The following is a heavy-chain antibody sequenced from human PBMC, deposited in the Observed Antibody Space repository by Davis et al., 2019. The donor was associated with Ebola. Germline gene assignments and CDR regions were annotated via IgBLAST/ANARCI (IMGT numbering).Heavy chain of an antibody. Sequence: ASVKVSCKASGYTFTSYGISWVRQAPGQGLEWMGWISAYNGNTNYAQKLQGRVTMTTDTSTSTAYMELRSLRSDDTAVYYCARNVLLWFGDQGVRFGPPRYWGQGTLVTVSS. CDR3: ARNVLLWFGDQGVRFGPPRY. J-gene: IGHJ4*02. V-gene: IGHV1-18*01. D-gene: IGHD3-10*01. CDR2: ISAYNGNT. CDR1: GYTFTSYG.